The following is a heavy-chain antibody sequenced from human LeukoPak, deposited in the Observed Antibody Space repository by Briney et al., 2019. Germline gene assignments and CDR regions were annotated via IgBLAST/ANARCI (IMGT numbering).Heavy chain of an antibody. D-gene: IGHD4-17*01. Sequence: GGSLRLSCAASGFTFNSYAMTWVRQAPGKGLEWVSTISGSGNSTYFADSVKGRFTISRDNSRNTLSLQMNSLRAEDTAVYHCAKDQPYGDYPIDFWGQGTLVTVSS. CDR1: GFTFNSYA. J-gene: IGHJ4*02. CDR2: ISGSGNST. V-gene: IGHV3-23*01. CDR3: AKDQPYGDYPIDF.